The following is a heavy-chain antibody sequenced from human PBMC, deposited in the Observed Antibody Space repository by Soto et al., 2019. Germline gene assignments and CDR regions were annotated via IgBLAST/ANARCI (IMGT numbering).Heavy chain of an antibody. Sequence: AAVKVSCKASGGTFGSQGIAWVRQAPGQGLEWMGGFIAMLGTPTYAKKVQGRATISADESLTSSYMELRSLRSEDTGVYFCARGAMANFDYWGQGTVVTVSS. CDR1: GGTFGSQG. CDR2: FIAMLGTP. V-gene: IGHV1-69*13. J-gene: IGHJ4*02. CDR3: ARGAMANFDY. D-gene: IGHD5-18*01.